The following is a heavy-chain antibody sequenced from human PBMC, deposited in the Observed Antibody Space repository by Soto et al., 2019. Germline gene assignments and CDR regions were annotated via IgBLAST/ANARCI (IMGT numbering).Heavy chain of an antibody. D-gene: IGHD3-10*01. CDR2: IIPILGTA. V-gene: IGHV1-69*01. J-gene: IGHJ6*02. Sequence: QVQLVQSGAEVKKPGSAVKVSCKASGGTFSSYAISWLRQAPGQGLEWMGGIIPILGTANYAQKFQGRVTITAEESTSTAYMELSSLRSEDTAVYYCAREGDYYCSGVPLLAQNYYYGMDFWGQGTTVTVSS. CDR1: GGTFSSYA. CDR3: AREGDYYCSGVPLLAQNYYYGMDF.